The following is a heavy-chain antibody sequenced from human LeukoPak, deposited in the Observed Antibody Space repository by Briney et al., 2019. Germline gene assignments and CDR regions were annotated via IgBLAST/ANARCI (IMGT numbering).Heavy chain of an antibody. CDR3: ARTGSTVTMLYPFDH. Sequence: PSETLSLTCTVSGGSISSYYWSWIRQPPGKGLEWMGYIYYSGSTNYNPSLKSRVSISVDTSKNQFSLKLSSVTAADTAVYYCARTGSTVTMLYPFDHWGQGTLVTVSS. CDR1: GGSISSYY. D-gene: IGHD4-17*01. V-gene: IGHV4-59*01. CDR2: IYYSGST. J-gene: IGHJ4*02.